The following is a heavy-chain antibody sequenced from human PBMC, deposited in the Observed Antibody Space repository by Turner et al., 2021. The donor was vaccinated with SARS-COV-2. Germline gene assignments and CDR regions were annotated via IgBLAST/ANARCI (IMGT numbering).Heavy chain of an antibody. V-gene: IGHV4-39*01. CDR2: IYYSGST. Sequence: QLQLQESRPVLVKPPVTLSLSCTVPGGSIWSSYYYWGWVRQPPGKGLEWIGSIYYSGSTYYNPSLKSRVTISVDTSNNQFSLKLNSVTAADTAVYNCARHGPTSATKAFDPWGQGTLVTVSS. CDR3: ARHGPTSATKAFDP. CDR1: GGSIWSSYYY. D-gene: IGHD5-12*01. J-gene: IGHJ5*02.